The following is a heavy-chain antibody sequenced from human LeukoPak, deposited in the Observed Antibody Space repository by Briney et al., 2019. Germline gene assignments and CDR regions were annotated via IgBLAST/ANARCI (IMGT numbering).Heavy chain of an antibody. V-gene: IGHV4-31*03. D-gene: IGHD3-10*01. Sequence: SETLSLTCSVSGGSISTGDYYWSWIRQHPGKGLQWIGYIHYSGSTHYSPSLKGRVTISVDTVKKQFSLTLSSVTTADTAVYYCARGTIVRGVINFDYWGQGTLVTVSS. CDR1: GGSISTGDYY. CDR2: IHYSGST. CDR3: ARGTIVRGVINFDY. J-gene: IGHJ4*02.